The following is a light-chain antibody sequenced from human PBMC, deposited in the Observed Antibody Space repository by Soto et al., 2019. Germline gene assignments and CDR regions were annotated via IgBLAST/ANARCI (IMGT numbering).Light chain of an antibody. CDR3: SSYAGNYNFFYV. V-gene: IGLV1-40*01. CDR2: GVN. Sequence: QSVLTQPPSVSGAPGQRVTISCTGSSPNNGASYDVHWYQQLPGTAPKLLIYGVNNRPSGVPDRFSGSKSGNSASLTVSGLQAEDEADYYCSSYAGNYNFFYVFGTGTKV. J-gene: IGLJ1*01. CDR1: SPNNGASYD.